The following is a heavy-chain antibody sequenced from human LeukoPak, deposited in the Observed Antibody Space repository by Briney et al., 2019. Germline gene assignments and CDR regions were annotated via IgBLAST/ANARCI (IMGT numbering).Heavy chain of an antibody. CDR1: GFTFSSYA. V-gene: IGHV3-30-3*01. J-gene: IGHJ6*02. CDR3: ARDSYYYGSGSYSYYYYYGMDV. Sequence: VQPGRSLRLSCAASGFTFSSYAMHWVRQAPGKGLEWVAVISYDGSNKYYADSVKGRFTISRDNSKNTLYLQMNSLRAEDTAVYYCARDSYYYGSGSYSYYYYYGMDVWGQGTTVTVSS. CDR2: ISYDGSNK. D-gene: IGHD3-10*01.